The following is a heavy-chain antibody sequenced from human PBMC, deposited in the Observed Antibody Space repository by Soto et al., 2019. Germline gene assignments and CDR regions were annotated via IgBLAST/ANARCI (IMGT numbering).Heavy chain of an antibody. CDR2: IYSGGST. J-gene: IGHJ4*02. CDR3: ARDRTIFDYRSSGALGL. V-gene: IGHV3-66*01. D-gene: IGHD6-6*01. Sequence: EVQLVESGGGLFQPGGSLRLSCAASGFTVSGHYMSWVRQAPGKGLEWVSVIYSGGSTYYANSVTGRFTISSDISKNPVYLQKKRPRADDPAVYFLARDRTIFDYRSSGALGLWGQGTLVSVSS. CDR1: GFTVSGHY.